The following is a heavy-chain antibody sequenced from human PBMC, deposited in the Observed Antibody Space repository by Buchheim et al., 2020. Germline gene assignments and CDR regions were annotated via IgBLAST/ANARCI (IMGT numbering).Heavy chain of an antibody. CDR3: AREREYCSYAVCSQRTFDN. D-gene: IGHD2-8*01. Sequence: QVQLVESGGGVVQPGRSLRLSCGASGFTFRTYAIHWVRQAPGKGLEWVAGISFDGRSKYYADSVQGRFTISRDNSKIQVYLQMNSLRAEDTAVYYCAREREYCSYAVCSQRTFDNWGQGT. CDR1: GFTFRTYA. V-gene: IGHV3-30*04. J-gene: IGHJ3*02. CDR2: ISFDGRSK.